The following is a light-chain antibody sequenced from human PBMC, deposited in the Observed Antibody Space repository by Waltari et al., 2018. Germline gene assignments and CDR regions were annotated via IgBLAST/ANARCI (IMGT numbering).Light chain of an antibody. CDR3: QSYDSSLKV. CDR2: DVS. CDR1: SSDVGGCGS. V-gene: IGLV2-14*03. J-gene: IGLJ2*01. Sequence: QSALTQPASVSGSPGQSITISCSGSSSDVGGCGSLSWYQDRPGQAPKVIIYDVSNRPSGVSDRFSGSKSGNTASLTISGLQADDEADYYCQSYDSSLKVFGGGTKLTVL.